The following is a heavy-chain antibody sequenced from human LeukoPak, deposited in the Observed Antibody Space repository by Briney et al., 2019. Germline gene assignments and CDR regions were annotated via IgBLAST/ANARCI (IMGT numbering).Heavy chain of an antibody. D-gene: IGHD6-6*01. CDR1: GYTFTNYY. Sequence: ASVKVSCKASGYTFTNYYMHWVRQAPGQGLEWMGIINPSGGITNYAQKFQGRVTMTRDMSTSTVYMELSSLRSEDTAVYYCAREPSFEYSSSPGSSGTYYYYYYYMDVWGKGTTVTVSS. CDR2: INPSGGIT. J-gene: IGHJ6*03. CDR3: AREPSFEYSSSPGSSGTYYYYYYYMDV. V-gene: IGHV1-46*01.